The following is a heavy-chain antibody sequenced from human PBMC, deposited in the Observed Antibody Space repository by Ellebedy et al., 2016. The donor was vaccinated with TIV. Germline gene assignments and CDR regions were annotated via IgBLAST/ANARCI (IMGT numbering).Heavy chain of an antibody. Sequence: MPSETLSLTCNVSGGSISTFYWSWIRQPPGKGLEFIGYIYYIGITNYNPTLESRVAISIDTSENQFSLRLSSVNAADTAFYYCAAYYGGRFDYWGQGTLFTVSS. CDR1: GGSISTFY. J-gene: IGHJ4*02. CDR2: IYYIGIT. CDR3: AAYYGGRFDY. V-gene: IGHV4-59*01. D-gene: IGHD4-23*01.